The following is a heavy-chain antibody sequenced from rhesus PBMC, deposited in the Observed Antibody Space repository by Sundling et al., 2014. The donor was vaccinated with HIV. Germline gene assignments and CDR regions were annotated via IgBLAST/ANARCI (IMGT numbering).Heavy chain of an antibody. V-gene: IGHV4-165*02. CDR1: GGSLSGYY. CDR3: ARNPGWSDNLDY. Sequence: QVQLQESGPGLVKPSETLSLTCGASGGSLSGYYWGWIRQAPGKGLEFIGYISGSSGTANYNPSLQGRVTISTDTSKNQFSLRLSSVTAADTAVYYCARNPGWSDNLDYWGQGVLVTVSS. CDR2: ISGSSGTA. D-gene: IGHD3-22*01. J-gene: IGHJ4*01.